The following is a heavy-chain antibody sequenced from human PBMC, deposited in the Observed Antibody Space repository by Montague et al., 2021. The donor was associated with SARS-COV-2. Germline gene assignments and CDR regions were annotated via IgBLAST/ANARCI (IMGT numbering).Heavy chain of an antibody. Sequence: PALVKPTQTLTLTCTFSGFSLSTSGMCVGWIRQPPGKALEWLALIAWDDDKYYNTSLQTRLTISKDTSKNQVVLTLTNMDPVDTATYYCARIMDYDRLTGSYCGFDYGGQGTLFTVSA. V-gene: IGHV2-70*01. J-gene: IGHJ4*02. D-gene: IGHD3-9*01. CDR1: GFSLSTSGMC. CDR2: IAWDDDK. CDR3: ARIMDYDRLTGSYCGFDY.